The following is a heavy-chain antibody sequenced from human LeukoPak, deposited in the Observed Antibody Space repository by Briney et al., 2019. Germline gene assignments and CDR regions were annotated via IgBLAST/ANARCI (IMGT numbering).Heavy chain of an antibody. V-gene: IGHV3-74*01. CDR3: AKDIRWVQLEYYFDY. D-gene: IGHD6-13*01. J-gene: IGHJ4*02. Sequence: GGSLRLSCTASGFSFSGHWMHWARQLPGKGLVWVSRISPTGSTTSYADSVKGRFTVSRDNAKNTLYLQVNNLRAEDTAVYYCAKDIRWVQLEYYFDYWGQGTLVTVSS. CDR2: ISPTGSTT. CDR1: GFSFSGHW.